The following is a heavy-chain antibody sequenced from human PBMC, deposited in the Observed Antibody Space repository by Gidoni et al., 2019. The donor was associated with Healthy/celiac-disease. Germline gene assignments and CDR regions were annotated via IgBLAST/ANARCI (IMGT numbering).Heavy chain of an antibody. V-gene: IGHV3-23*01. Sequence: EVQLLESGGGLVQTGGALRLSWAASGVTFSSEAMSWGRQAPVKGLEWVLAISVIGGSTYYADSVKGRFTISRDKSKITLSLQMNSLRAEDTAVYYCAKDRGAYCSSTSCSCGMDVWGQGTTVTVSS. D-gene: IGHD2-2*01. CDR1: GVTFSSEA. CDR2: ISVIGGST. J-gene: IGHJ6*02. CDR3: AKDRGAYCSSTSCSCGMDV.